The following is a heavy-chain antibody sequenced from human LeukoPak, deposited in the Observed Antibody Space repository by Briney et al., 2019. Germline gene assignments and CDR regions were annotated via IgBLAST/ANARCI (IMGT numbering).Heavy chain of an antibody. V-gene: IGHV3-23*01. CDR2: ISVSGGST. Sequence: PGGSLRLSCAASGFSFSSYAMTWVRQTPGKGLEWVSSISVSGGSTYYADFVKGRFTISRDNSKNTLYLQMNSLSAGDTAVYFWAKTANDILTDWGQGTLVTVSS. D-gene: IGHD3-9*01. CDR1: GFSFSSYA. CDR3: AKTANDILTD. J-gene: IGHJ4*02.